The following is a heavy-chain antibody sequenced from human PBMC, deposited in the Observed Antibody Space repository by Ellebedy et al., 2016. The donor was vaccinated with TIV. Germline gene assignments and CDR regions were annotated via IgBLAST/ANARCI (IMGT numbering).Heavy chain of an antibody. CDR2: RHHNGNT. V-gene: IGHV4-34*01. J-gene: IGHJ4*02. CDR1: GVPFSGYF. Sequence: MPSETLSLTCAVSGVPFSGYFWSWIRQSPGKGLEWIGERHHNGNTNYNPSLKSLVPISVDASRNQFSLRMNSVTAADTAIYYCAREGQKGASDYWGQGTLVTVTS. CDR3: AREGQKGASDY.